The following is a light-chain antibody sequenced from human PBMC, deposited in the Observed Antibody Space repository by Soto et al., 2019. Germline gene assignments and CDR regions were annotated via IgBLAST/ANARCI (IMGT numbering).Light chain of an antibody. CDR1: SSDVGGYNS. CDR2: DVT. Sequence: QSALTQPASVSGSPGQSITISCTGTSSDVGGYNSVSWYQQHPGKAPKLVIYDVTNRPSGVSNRFSGSKSVNTASLTISGLQAEDEADYYCSSYTSSSTVIFGGGTKLTVL. CDR3: SSYTSSSTVI. J-gene: IGLJ2*01. V-gene: IGLV2-14*01.